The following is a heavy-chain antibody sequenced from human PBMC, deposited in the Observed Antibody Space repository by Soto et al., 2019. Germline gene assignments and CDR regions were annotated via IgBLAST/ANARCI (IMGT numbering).Heavy chain of an antibody. Sequence: PGGSLRLSCAASGFTFSDFYMTWIRQAPVKGLEWVSYISGGGGTIYYPDSVKGRFTISRDNAKNSLYLQMNSLRDEDTAIYYSASRSGPSFVFDIWGKGKRVTVSS. CDR1: GFTFSDFY. CDR2: ISGGGGTI. D-gene: IGHD1-1*01. J-gene: IGHJ3*02. CDR3: ASRSGPSFVFDI. V-gene: IGHV3-11*01.